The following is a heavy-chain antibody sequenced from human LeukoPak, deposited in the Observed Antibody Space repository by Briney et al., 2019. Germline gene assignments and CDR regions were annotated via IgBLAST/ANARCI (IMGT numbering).Heavy chain of an antibody. CDR2: IYYSGST. CDR1: GGSISSSSYY. CDR3: ARFYSSSWYYFDY. V-gene: IGHV4-39*01. J-gene: IGHJ4*02. Sequence: SETLSLTCTVSGGSISSSSYYWGWIRQPPGKGLEWIGSIYYSGSTYYNPSLKSRVTISVDTSKNQFSLKLSSVTAADTAVYYCARFYSSSWYYFDYWGQGTLVTVFS. D-gene: IGHD6-13*01.